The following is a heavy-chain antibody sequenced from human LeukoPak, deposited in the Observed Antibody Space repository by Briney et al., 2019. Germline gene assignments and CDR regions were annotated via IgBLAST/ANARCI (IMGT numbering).Heavy chain of an antibody. V-gene: IGHV1-2*02. CDR1: GYTFTGNY. CDR2: INPNSGGT. J-gene: IGHJ4*02. D-gene: IGHD1-1*01. CDR3: ARDLDWNDAPYYFDY. Sequence: ASVKVSCKASGYTFTGNYMHWVRQAPGQGLEWMGWINPNSGGTNYAQKFQGRVTMTRDPSISTAYMELSRLRSDDTAVYYCARDLDWNDAPYYFDYWGQGTLVTVSS.